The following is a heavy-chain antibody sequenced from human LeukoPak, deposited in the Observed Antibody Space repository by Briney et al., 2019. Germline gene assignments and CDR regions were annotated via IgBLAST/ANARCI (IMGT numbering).Heavy chain of an antibody. V-gene: IGHV3-9*01. Sequence: GRSLRLSCAASGFTFDDYAMHWVRQAPGKGLEWVSGISWNSGSIGYADSVKGRFTISRDNAKNSLYLQMNSLRAEDTALYYCVKATTRITMIVPAFDIWGQGTMVTVSS. CDR3: VKATTRITMIVPAFDI. D-gene: IGHD3-22*01. CDR1: GFTFDDYA. CDR2: ISWNSGSI. J-gene: IGHJ3*02.